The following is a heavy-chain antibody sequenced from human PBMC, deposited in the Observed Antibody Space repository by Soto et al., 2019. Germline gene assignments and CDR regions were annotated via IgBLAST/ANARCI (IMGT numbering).Heavy chain of an antibody. Sequence: PSETLSLTCAVSGASIDSSDWWNWVRQTPEKGLEWIGEIFHEGNIIYNPSLKSRVTISVDTSKNQFSLKLSSVTAADTAVYYCARGFISQLVRSTGWFDPWGQGTLVTVSS. CDR1: GASIDSSDW. J-gene: IGHJ5*02. V-gene: IGHV4-4*02. CDR3: ARGFISQLVRSTGWFDP. CDR2: IFHEGNI. D-gene: IGHD6-13*01.